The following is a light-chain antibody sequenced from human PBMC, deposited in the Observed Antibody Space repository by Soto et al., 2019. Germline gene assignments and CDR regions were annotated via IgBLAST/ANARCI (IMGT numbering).Light chain of an antibody. CDR2: EVT. Sequence: SVLTQPASVSGSPGQSITVSCTGTSDDIGRYNHVSWYQQHPGKAPKLMISEVTNRPSGVSNRFSGSKSGNTASLTISRLQAEDEADYYCASYTTINTYVFGTGTKVTVL. CDR3: ASYTTINTYV. V-gene: IGLV2-14*01. J-gene: IGLJ1*01. CDR1: SDDIGRYNH.